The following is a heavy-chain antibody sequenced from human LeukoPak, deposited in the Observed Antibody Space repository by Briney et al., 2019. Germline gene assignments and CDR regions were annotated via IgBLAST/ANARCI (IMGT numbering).Heavy chain of an antibody. Sequence: GGSPRLSCAASGFTFSSYGMHWVRQAPGKGLEWVAVISYDGSNKYYADSVKGRFTISRDNSKNTLYLQMNSLRAEDTAVYYCAKDFSDFWSGLDYWGQGTLVTVSS. J-gene: IGHJ4*02. D-gene: IGHD3-3*01. V-gene: IGHV3-30*18. CDR1: GFTFSSYG. CDR2: ISYDGSNK. CDR3: AKDFSDFWSGLDY.